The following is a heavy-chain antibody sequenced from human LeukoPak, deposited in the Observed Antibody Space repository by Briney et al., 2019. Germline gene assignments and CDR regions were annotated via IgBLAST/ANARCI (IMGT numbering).Heavy chain of an antibody. CDR1: GITFSSYA. J-gene: IGHJ4*02. V-gene: IGHV3-23*01. CDR3: AKLGGYCSGGSCYDFDY. Sequence: GGSLRLSCAASGITFSSYAMSWVRQAPGKGLEWVSAISGSGAGTYYADSVKGRFTISRDNSKNTPYLQMNSLRAEDTAIYYCAKLGGYCSGGSCYDFDYWGQGTLVTVSS. CDR2: ISGSGAGT. D-gene: IGHD2-15*01.